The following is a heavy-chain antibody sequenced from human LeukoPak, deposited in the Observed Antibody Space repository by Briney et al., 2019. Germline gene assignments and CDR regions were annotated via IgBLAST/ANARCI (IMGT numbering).Heavy chain of an antibody. Sequence: ETLSLTCAVYGGSFSGYYWSWVRQAPGKGLEWVSVIYSGGGTYYADSVKGRFTISRDNSKNTLYLQMNSLRAGDTAVYYCARKYGGDYWGQGTLVTVSS. V-gene: IGHV3-66*01. CDR2: IYSGGGT. CDR3: ARKYGGDY. D-gene: IGHD4-23*01. CDR1: GGSFSGYY. J-gene: IGHJ4*02.